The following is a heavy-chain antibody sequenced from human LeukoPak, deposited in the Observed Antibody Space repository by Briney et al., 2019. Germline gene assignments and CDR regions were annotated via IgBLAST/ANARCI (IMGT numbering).Heavy chain of an antibody. J-gene: IGHJ4*02. CDR2: ISGSGGST. D-gene: IGHD3-9*01. CDR3: AKARNVLRYFDWLVDY. Sequence: GGSLRLSCAASGFTFSSYAMSWVRQAPGKGLEGVSAISGSGGSTYYADSVKGRFTVSRDNSKNTLYLQMNSLRAEDTAVYYCAKARNVLRYFDWLVDYWGQGTLVTVSS. V-gene: IGHV3-23*01. CDR1: GFTFSSYA.